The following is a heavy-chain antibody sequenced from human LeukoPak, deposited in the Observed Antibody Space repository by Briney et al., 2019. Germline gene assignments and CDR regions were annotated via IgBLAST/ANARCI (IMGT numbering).Heavy chain of an antibody. CDR1: GYSISSDYY. Sequence: SETLSLTCAVSGYSISSDYYWGWIRPPPGKGLEWIGSIYHSGSTYHNPSLKSRVTISADMSKNHFSLKLSSVTATDTAVYYCARHRWEGFPSAFDIWGQGTMVTVSS. CDR2: IYHSGST. D-gene: IGHD1-26*01. J-gene: IGHJ3*02. CDR3: ARHRWEGFPSAFDI. V-gene: IGHV4-38-2*01.